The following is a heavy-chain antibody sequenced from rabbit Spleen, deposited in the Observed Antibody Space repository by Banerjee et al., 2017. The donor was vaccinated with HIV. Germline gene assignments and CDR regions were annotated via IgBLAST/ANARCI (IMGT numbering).Heavy chain of an antibody. CDR1: GFSFSSRYY. D-gene: IGHD2-1*01. J-gene: IGHJ4*01. CDR2: IDSGSSGDT. Sequence: QSLEESGGDLVKPGASLTLTCTASGFSFSSRYYMCWVRQAPGKGLEWIACIDSGSSGDTYYASWAKGRFTISKTSSTTVTLQMTSLTVADTATYFCARGSAAMTMLITGYYLGLWGPGTLVTVS. V-gene: IGHV1S40*01. CDR3: ARGSAAMTMLITGYYLGL.